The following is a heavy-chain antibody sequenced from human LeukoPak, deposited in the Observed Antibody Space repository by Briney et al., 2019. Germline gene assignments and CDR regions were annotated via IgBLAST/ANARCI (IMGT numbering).Heavy chain of an antibody. CDR2: IYYSGST. J-gene: IGHJ4*02. V-gene: IGHV4-59*01. CDR1: VGSISSYY. CDR3: ARDRGGSYFFDY. D-gene: IGHD1-26*01. Sequence: SETLSLTCTVSVGSISSYYWSWIRQPPGKGLEWIGYIYYSGSTNYNPSLKSRVTISVDTSKNQFSLKLSSVTAADTAVYYCARDRGGSYFFDYWGQGTLVTVSS.